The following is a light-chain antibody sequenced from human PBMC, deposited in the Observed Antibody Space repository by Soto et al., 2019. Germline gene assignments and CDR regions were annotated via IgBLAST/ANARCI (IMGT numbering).Light chain of an antibody. CDR2: DAS. V-gene: IGKV3-15*01. J-gene: IGKJ2*01. Sequence: EIVMTQSPLTLSASPGERAIFSCRASQIVGSNIAWYHQKPGQSPRLLVYDASTRASAIPARFSGSESGTEFTLTINTLQPEDFAVYYCQQYYQWPSYTFGQGTKVDIK. CDR3: QQYYQWPSYT. CDR1: QIVGSN.